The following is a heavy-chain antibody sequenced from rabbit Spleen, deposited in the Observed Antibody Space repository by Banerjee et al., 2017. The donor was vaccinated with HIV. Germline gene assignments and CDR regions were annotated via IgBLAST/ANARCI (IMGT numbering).Heavy chain of an antibody. Sequence: QSLEESGGDLVKPGSSLTLTCTASGFSFSTYYYMCWVRQAPEKGLEWIACIDTGSSGNTYYASWAKGRFTISKTSSTTVTLQMTSLTAADTATYFCARDTSSSFSSYGMDLWGQGTLVTVS. CDR2: IDTGSSGNT. CDR1: GFSFSTYYY. CDR3: ARDTSSSFSSYGMDL. D-gene: IGHD1-1*01. V-gene: IGHV1S40*01. J-gene: IGHJ6*01.